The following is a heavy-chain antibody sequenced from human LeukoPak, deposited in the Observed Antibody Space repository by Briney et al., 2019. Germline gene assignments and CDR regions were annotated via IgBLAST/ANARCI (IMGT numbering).Heavy chain of an antibody. V-gene: IGHV3-21*01. J-gene: IGHJ4*02. CDR2: ISSSSSYI. Sequence: GGSLRLSCAASGFTFSSYSMNWVRQAPGKGLGWVSSISSSSSYIYYADSVKGRFTISRDNAKNSLYLQMNSLRAEDTAVYYCARRVVVVAARALDYWGRGTLVTVSS. CDR1: GFTFSSYS. D-gene: IGHD2-15*01. CDR3: ARRVVVVAARALDY.